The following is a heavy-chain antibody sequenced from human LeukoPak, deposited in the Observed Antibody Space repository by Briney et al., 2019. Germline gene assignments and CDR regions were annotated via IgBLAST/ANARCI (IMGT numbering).Heavy chain of an antibody. D-gene: IGHD3-16*01. CDR2: INWNGGRT. CDR3: AILGGVYAFDI. J-gene: IGHJ3*02. V-gene: IGHV3-20*04. Sequence: GGSLRLSCVASGFTFDEYGMSWVRQAPGKGLEWVSAINWNGGRTGYADSVKGRFTISRDNAKNSLYLQMNSLRAEDTALYYCAILGGVYAFDIWGQGTMVTVSS. CDR1: GFTFDEYG.